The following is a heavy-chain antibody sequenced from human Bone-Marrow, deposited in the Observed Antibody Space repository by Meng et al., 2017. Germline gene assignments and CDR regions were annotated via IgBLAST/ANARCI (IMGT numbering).Heavy chain of an antibody. V-gene: IGHV3-23*01. CDR3: ARLLGQQLVLDAFDI. Sequence: GGSLRLSCAASGFTLSSYAMSWVRQAPGKGLEWVSAISGSGGSTYYADSVKGRFTISRDNSKNALYLQMNSLKASDTAMYYCARLLGQQLVLDAFDIWGQGTMVTVSS. J-gene: IGHJ3*02. CDR2: ISGSGGST. CDR1: GFTLSSYA. D-gene: IGHD6-13*01.